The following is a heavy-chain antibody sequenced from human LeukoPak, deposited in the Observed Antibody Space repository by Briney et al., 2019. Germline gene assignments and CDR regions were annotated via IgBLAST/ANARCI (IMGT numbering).Heavy chain of an antibody. V-gene: IGHV3-21*01. CDR3: ASKPVRYCSGGSCYEGNWFDP. J-gene: IGHJ5*02. CDR1: GFTFSSYS. D-gene: IGHD2-15*01. CDR2: ISSSSSYI. Sequence: PGGSLRLSCAASGFTFSSYSMNWVRQAPGKGLEWVSSISSSSSYIYYADSVKGRSTISRDNAKNSLYLQMNSLRAEDTAVYYCASKPVRYCSGGSCYEGNWFDPWGQGTLVTVSS.